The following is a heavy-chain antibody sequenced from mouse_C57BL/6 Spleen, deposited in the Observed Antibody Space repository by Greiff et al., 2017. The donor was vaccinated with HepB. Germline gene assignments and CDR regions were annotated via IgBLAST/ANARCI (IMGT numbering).Heavy chain of an antibody. J-gene: IGHJ3*01. CDR2: IDPETGGT. Sequence: QVQLQQSGAELVRPGASVTLSCKASGYTFTDYEMHWVKQTPVHGLEWIGAIDPETGGTAYNQKFKGKAILTADKSSSTAYMELRSLTSEDSAVYYCTRWIIYYDYGGGFAYWGQGTLVTVSA. D-gene: IGHD2-4*01. CDR1: GYTFTDYE. CDR3: TRWIIYYDYGGGFAY. V-gene: IGHV1-15*01.